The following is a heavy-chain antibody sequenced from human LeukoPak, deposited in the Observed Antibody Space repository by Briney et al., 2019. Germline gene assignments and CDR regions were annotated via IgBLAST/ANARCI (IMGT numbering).Heavy chain of an antibody. J-gene: IGHJ4*02. CDR3: TTENIVATIGDF. CDR2: IQRKTDGGTT. D-gene: IGHD5-12*01. V-gene: IGHV3-15*01. Sequence: GGSLRLSCAASGFTFSSYDMTWVRQAPGRGLEWVGRIQRKTDGGTTDYAAPVKGRFTISRDDSKNTLYLQMTSLKTEDTAVYYCTTENIVATIGDFWGQGTLVTVSS. CDR1: GFTFSSYD.